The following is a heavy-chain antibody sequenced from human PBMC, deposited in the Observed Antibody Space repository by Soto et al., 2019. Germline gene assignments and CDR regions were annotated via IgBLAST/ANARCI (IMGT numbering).Heavy chain of an antibody. Sequence: GASVKASCKASRYTFAGYYMHWVRQAPGQGLEWMGWINPNSGGTNYAQKLQGRVTMTTDTSTSTAYMELRSLRSDDTAVYYCASRGYSYGNDAFDIWGQGTMVTVSS. CDR3: ASRGYSYGNDAFDI. V-gene: IGHV1-2*02. CDR2: INPNSGGT. CDR1: RYTFAGYY. J-gene: IGHJ3*02. D-gene: IGHD5-18*01.